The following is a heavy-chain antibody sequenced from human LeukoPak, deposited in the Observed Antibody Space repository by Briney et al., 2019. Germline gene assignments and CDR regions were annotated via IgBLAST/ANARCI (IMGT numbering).Heavy chain of an antibody. CDR2: IIPIFGTA. Sequence: SEKVSCKASGGTFSSYAISWVRQAPGQGLEWMGGIIPIFGTANYAQKFQGRVTITADESTSTAYMELSSLRSEDTAVYYCARDRVVVPAAIGGENYYYMDVWGKGTTVTVSS. J-gene: IGHJ6*03. D-gene: IGHD2-2*01. V-gene: IGHV1-69*13. CDR1: GGTFSSYA. CDR3: ARDRVVVPAAIGGENYYYMDV.